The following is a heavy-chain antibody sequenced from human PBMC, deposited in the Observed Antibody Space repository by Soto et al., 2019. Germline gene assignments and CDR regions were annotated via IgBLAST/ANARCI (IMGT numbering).Heavy chain of an antibody. D-gene: IGHD5-18*01. CDR1: GYSFTSYW. J-gene: IGHJ5*02. Sequence: PVESLEISCKGSGYSFTSYWISWVLQMPGKGLEWMGRIDPSDSYTHYSPSFQGHVTISADKSISTAYLQWSSLKASDTAMYYCARTGTAMADVWFDPCGQGTLVTVSS. CDR2: IDPSDSYT. V-gene: IGHV5-10-1*01. CDR3: ARTGTAMADVWFDP.